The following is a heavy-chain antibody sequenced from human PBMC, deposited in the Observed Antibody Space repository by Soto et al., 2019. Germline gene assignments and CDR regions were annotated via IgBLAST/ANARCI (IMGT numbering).Heavy chain of an antibody. D-gene: IGHD3-10*01. J-gene: IGHJ1*01. CDR1: GFTFSSYG. V-gene: IGHV3-33*01. Sequence: QVQLVESGGGVVQPGRSLRLSCAASGFTFSSYGMHWVRQAPGKGLEWVAVIWYDGSNKYYADSVKGRFTISRDNSKNKLYLQMNSLRAEDTAVYYCAREIGGAGSGNFQHWGQGTLVTVSS. CDR2: IWYDGSNK. CDR3: AREIGGAGSGNFQH.